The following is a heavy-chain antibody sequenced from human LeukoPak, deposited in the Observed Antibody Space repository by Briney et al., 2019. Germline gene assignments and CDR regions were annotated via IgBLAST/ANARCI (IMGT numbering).Heavy chain of an antibody. Sequence: ASVKVSCKASAVTFGTYAITWVRQAPGQGLEWMGGIIPSFGTVYYAQKFQGRVTITADESTSTDYMELSSLRSEDTAVYYCARDKRHSYGRYFDHWGQGALVTVSS. J-gene: IGHJ4*02. D-gene: IGHD5-18*01. V-gene: IGHV1-69*01. CDR2: IIPSFGTV. CDR3: ARDKRHSYGRYFDH. CDR1: AVTFGTYA.